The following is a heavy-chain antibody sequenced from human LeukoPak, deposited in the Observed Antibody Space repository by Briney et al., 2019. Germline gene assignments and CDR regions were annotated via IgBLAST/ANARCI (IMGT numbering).Heavy chain of an antibody. CDR1: GASVSSYY. CDR3: ARGTLDSGYTYFDY. D-gene: IGHD5-12*01. J-gene: IGHJ4*02. V-gene: IGHV4-59*02. Sequence: SETLSLTCTVSGASVSSYYWSCIRQPPGKGPEWIGYFSYSGSTNYNPSLKSRVTISVDTSKNQFSLNLSSVTAADTAVYYCARGTLDSGYTYFDYWGQGTLVSVAS. CDR2: FSYSGST.